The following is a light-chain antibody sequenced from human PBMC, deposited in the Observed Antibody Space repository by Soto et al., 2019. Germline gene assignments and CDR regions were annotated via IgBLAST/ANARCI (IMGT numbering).Light chain of an antibody. CDR3: SSYTSSRVYD. V-gene: IGLV2-14*01. CDR2: EVS. CDR1: SSDVGGYNY. Sequence: QSVLTQPSSLSGSPGQSITISCTGTSSDVGGYNYVSWYQQQSGKAPKLMIHEVSNRPSGVSNRFSGSKSGNTASLTISGLQAEDEADYYCSSYTSSRVYDFGIGTKATVL. J-gene: IGLJ1*01.